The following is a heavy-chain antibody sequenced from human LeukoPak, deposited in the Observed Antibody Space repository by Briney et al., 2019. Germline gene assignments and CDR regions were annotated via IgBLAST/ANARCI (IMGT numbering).Heavy chain of an antibody. CDR2: IYSSGST. D-gene: IGHD3-10*01. J-gene: IGHJ4*02. V-gene: IGHV4-4*07. Sequence: SETLSLTCTVSGGSISNYYWSWIRQPAGKRLEWLGRIYSSGSTNYNPSLESRVTVSVDTSKNQFSLKLGSVTAADTAVYYCAREHMVRGVINRWGQGALVTVSS. CDR3: AREHMVRGVINR. CDR1: GGSISNYY.